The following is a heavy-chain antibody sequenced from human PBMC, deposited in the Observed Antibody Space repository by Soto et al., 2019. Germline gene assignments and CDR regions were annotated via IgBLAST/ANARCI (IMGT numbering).Heavy chain of an antibody. D-gene: IGHD2-21*01. CDR2: IIPIFGTA. J-gene: IGHJ3*02. CDR1: GGTFSSYA. Sequence: GASVKVSCKASGGTFSSYAITWVRQAPAQGHECMGGIIPIFGTANYAQKFQGRVTITADESTSTAYMELSSLRSEDTAVYYCARRDSIVFCGGECYFDVFDIWGQRKMVIVSS. CDR3: ARRDSIVFCGGECYFDVFDI. V-gene: IGHV1-69*13.